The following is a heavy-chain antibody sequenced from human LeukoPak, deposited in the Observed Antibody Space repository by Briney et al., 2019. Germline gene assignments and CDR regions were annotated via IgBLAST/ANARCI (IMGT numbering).Heavy chain of an antibody. Sequence: EASVKVSCKASGYTFTTYGISWVRQAPGQGLEWMGWFNTYNGDTNYAQKFQGRVTMTTDTSTTTAYMELRSLRSDDTAVYYCARAVVSREIMITFGKIIGAQDYWGQGTLVIVSS. D-gene: IGHD3-16*01. V-gene: IGHV1-18*04. J-gene: IGHJ4*02. CDR2: FNTYNGDT. CDR1: GYTFTTYG. CDR3: ARAVVSREIMITFGKIIGAQDY.